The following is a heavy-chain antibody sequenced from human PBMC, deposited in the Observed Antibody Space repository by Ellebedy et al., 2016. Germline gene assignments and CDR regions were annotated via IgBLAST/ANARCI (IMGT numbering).Heavy chain of an antibody. CDR2: IYTSGST. CDR3: ARGGKVGTTDLDY. CDR1: GASITSYY. Sequence: SETLSLTXTVSGASITSYYWNWIRQPAGKGLEWLGRIYTSGSTNFNPSFKNRVTMPVDTSKNEFSLKLSSVTAADTAVYYCARGGKVGTTDLDYWGQGTQVTVSS. D-gene: IGHD1-26*01. J-gene: IGHJ4*02. V-gene: IGHV4-4*07.